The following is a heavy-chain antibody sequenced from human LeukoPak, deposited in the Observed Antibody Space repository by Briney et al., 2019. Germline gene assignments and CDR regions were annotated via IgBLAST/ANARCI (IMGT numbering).Heavy chain of an antibody. CDR3: ARDLLNEGNHLDY. CDR2: IYHSGST. Sequence: SQTLSLTCAVSGGSISSGGYSWSWIRQPPGKGLEWIGYIYHSGSTYYNPSLKSRVTISVDTSKNQFSLKLSSVTAADTAVYYCARDLLNEGNHLDYWGQGTLVTVSS. D-gene: IGHD4-23*01. V-gene: IGHV4-30-2*05. J-gene: IGHJ4*02. CDR1: GGSISSGGYS.